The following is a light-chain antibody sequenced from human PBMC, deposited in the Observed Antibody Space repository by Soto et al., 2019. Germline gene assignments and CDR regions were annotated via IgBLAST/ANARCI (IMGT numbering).Light chain of an antibody. CDR1: QSVGDS. CDR2: DAS. Sequence: DIQMTQSPSTLSASVGDRVTITCRASQSVGDSLAWYQQRPDKAPKLLIFDASTLPSGVTSRFSGARSGTEFTFSITSLQPEDFATYYCQQYSTYALTFGGGTQVEI. V-gene: IGKV1-5*01. J-gene: IGKJ4*01. CDR3: QQYSTYALT.